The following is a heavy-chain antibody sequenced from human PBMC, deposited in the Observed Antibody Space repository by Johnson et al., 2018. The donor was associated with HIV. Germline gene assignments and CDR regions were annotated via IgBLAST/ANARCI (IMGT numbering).Heavy chain of an antibody. Sequence: QVQLVESGGGVVQPGGSLRLSCVTSGFTFSKYGMHWVRQAPGKGLEWVAFIRYDGSNKYYTDSVKGRFTISRDNSKNTLYLQMNSLRAEDTAVYHCARVRPPGLLDAIDIWGQGTMVTVSS. CDR2: IRYDGSNK. CDR1: GFTFSKYG. CDR3: ARVRPPGLLDAIDI. V-gene: IGHV3-30*02. J-gene: IGHJ3*02.